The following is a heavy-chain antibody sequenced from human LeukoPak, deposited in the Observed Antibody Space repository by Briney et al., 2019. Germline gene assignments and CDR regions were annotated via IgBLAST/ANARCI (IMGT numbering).Heavy chain of an antibody. CDR2: ITGSGSST. CDR1: GFTFSSYA. Sequence: GGSLRLSCAASGFTFSSYAMSWVRQAPGKGLEWVSGITGSGSSTYYADSVKGRFTISRDNSKNMLLLQMNSLRAEDTAVYYCAKSLMPFDYWGQGTLVTVSS. CDR3: AKSLMPFDY. V-gene: IGHV3-23*01. J-gene: IGHJ4*02. D-gene: IGHD2-2*01.